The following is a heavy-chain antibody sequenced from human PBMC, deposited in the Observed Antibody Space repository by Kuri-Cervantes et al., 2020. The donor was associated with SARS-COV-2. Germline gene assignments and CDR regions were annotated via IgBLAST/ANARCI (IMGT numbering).Heavy chain of an antibody. Sequence: GGSLRLSCAASGFTFSSYAMSWVRQAPGKGLEWVSVIYSGGSSTYYADSVKGRFTISRDSSKNTLYPEMNSLRVEDTAVYYCAEDPLFRGTYDLGKLDSWGRGTLVTVSS. CDR1: GFTFSSYA. CDR2: IYSGGSST. D-gene: IGHD3-3*01. V-gene: IGHV3-23*03. J-gene: IGHJ4*02. CDR3: AEDPLFRGTYDLGKLDS.